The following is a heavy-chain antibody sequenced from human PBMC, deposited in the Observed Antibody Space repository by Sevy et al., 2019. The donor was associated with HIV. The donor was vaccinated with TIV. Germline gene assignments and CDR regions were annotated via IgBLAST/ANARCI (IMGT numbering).Heavy chain of an antibody. CDR2: MSSSSSYI. CDR1: GFTFSSYS. V-gene: IGHV3-21*01. J-gene: IGHJ4*02. D-gene: IGHD2-15*01. CDR3: ARDPNTKSYCSGGSCYSHNFDY. Sequence: GGSLRLSCAASGFTFSSYSMNWVRQAPGKALEWVSSMSSSSSYIYYADSVKGRFTISRDNAKNSLYLQMISLRAEDTDVYYCARDPNTKSYCSGGSCYSHNFDYWGQGTLVTVSS.